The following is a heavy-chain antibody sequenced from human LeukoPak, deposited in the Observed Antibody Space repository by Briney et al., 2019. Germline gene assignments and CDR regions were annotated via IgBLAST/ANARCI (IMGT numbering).Heavy chain of an antibody. CDR3: ATRPTPPYYYYYMDV. V-gene: IGHV4-34*01. D-gene: IGHD4-23*01. CDR1: GGSFSGYY. J-gene: IGHJ6*03. CDR2: INHSGST. Sequence: SETLSLTCAVYGGSFSGYYWNWIRQPPGKGLEWIGEINHSGSTNYNPFLKSRVTISVDTSKNQFSLKLNSVTAADTAVYYCATRPTPPYYYYYMDVWGKGTTVTVSS.